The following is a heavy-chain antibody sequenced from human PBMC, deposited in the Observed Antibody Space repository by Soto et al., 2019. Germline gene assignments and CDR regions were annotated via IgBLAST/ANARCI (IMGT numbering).Heavy chain of an antibody. J-gene: IGHJ6*02. D-gene: IGHD3-22*01. CDR3: AFYLWRAYDSRYYGIDV. V-gene: IGHV1-69*13. CDR1: GGTFSSYT. Sequence: GASVKVSCKASGGTFSSYTISWVRQAPGQGLEWMGGIIPIFGTANYAQKFQGRVTITADESTSTAYMELSSLRSEDTAVYYCAFYLWRAYDSRYYGIDVWAQGTKVTGSS. CDR2: IIPIFGTA.